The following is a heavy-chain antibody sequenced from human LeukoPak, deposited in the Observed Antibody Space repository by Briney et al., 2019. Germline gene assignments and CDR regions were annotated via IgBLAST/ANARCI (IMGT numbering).Heavy chain of an antibody. V-gene: IGHV4-59*02. CDR3: ARGSGWFVY. Sequence: SETLSLTRTVSGGSVDNYYWSWVRQPPGKGLEWIGYIYYSGSTNYNPSLKSRVTISVDTSKNQFSLKMSSVTAADTAVYYCARGSGWFVYWGQGTLVTVSS. J-gene: IGHJ5*01. D-gene: IGHD6-25*01. CDR2: IYYSGST. CDR1: GGSVDNYY.